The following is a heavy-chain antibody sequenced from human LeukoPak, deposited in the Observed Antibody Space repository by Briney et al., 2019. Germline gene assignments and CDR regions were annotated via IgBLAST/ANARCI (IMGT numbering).Heavy chain of an antibody. J-gene: IGHJ4*02. V-gene: IGHV1-8*03. D-gene: IGHD2-8*01. CDR3: ARISPGGTSPPDY. CDR2: MSPNSGNT. Sequence: ASMKVSCKASGYTFTSYDINWVRQATGQGLEWMGWMSPNSGNTGYAQKFQGRVAITRNTSISTAYMELGSLRSEDTAVYYCARISPGGTSPPDYWGQGTLVTVSS. CDR1: GYTFTSYD.